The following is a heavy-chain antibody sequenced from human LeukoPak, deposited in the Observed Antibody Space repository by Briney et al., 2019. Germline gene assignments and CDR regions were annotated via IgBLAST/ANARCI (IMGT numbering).Heavy chain of an antibody. CDR2: ISSSSSTI. V-gene: IGHV3-48*01. D-gene: IGHD6-13*01. CDR3: AKDAAGPEY. CDR1: GFTFSTFG. J-gene: IGHJ4*02. Sequence: GGSLRLSCAASGFTFSTFGMNWVRQAPAKGLEWVSYISSSSSTIYYADSVKGRFTISRDNAKNSLYLQMNSLRAEDTAVYYCAKDAAGPEYWGQGTLVTVSS.